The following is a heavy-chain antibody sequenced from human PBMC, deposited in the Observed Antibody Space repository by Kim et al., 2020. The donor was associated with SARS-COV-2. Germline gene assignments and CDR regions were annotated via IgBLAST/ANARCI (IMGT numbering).Heavy chain of an antibody. Sequence: ASVKVSCKASGYTFTGYYMHWVRQAPGQGLEWMGWINPNSGGTNYAQKFQGWLTMTRDTSISTAYMELSRLRSDDTAVYSCARGMDSSCYDYWGQGTLVTVSS. CDR3: ARGMDSSCYDY. J-gene: IGHJ4*02. V-gene: IGHV1-2*04. CDR1: GYTFTGYY. D-gene: IGHD3-22*01. CDR2: INPNSGGT.